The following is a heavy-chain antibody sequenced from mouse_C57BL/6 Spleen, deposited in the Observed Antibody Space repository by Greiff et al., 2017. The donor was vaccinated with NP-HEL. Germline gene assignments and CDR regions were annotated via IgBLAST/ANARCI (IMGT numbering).Heavy chain of an antibody. CDR2: INPSNGGT. J-gene: IGHJ4*01. CDR3: ARDYSNYLRYYAMDY. V-gene: IGHV1-53*01. Sequence: QVQLQQPGTELVKPGASVKLSCKASGYTFTSYWMHWVKQRPGQGLEWIGNINPSNGGTNYNEKFESKATLTVDKSSSTAYMQLSSLTSEDSAVYYCARDYSNYLRYYAMDYWGQGTSVTVSS. CDR1: GYTFTSYW. D-gene: IGHD2-5*01.